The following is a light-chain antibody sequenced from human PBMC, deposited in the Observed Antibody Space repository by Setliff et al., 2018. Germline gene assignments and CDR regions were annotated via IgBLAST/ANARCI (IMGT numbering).Light chain of an antibody. V-gene: IGLV2-14*01. Sequence: QSVLTQPASVSGSPGQSITISCAGTNSDVGAYSHVSWYQQYPGKAPKLMISEVSNRPSGVSYRFSGSKSGNTASLTISGLQAEDEADYYCMSYTTIRTYVFGTGTQLTVL. CDR3: MSYTTIRTYV. J-gene: IGLJ1*01. CDR2: EVS. CDR1: NSDVGAYSH.